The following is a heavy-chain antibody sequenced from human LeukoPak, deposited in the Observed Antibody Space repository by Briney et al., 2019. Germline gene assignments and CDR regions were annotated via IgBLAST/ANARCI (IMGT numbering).Heavy chain of an antibody. V-gene: IGHV3-53*01. CDR1: GFTVSSNY. D-gene: IGHD3-10*01. Sequence: GGSLRLSCAASGFTVSSNYMSWVRQAPGKGLEWVSVIYGGGSTYYADPVKGRFTISRDNSKNTLYLQMNSLRAEDTAVYYCARSVGWFETYYFDYWGQGTLVTVSS. J-gene: IGHJ4*02. CDR3: ARSVGWFETYYFDY. CDR2: IYGGGST.